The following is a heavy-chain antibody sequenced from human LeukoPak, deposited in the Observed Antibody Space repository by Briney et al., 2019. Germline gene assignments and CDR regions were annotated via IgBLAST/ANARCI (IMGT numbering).Heavy chain of an antibody. J-gene: IGHJ4*02. V-gene: IGHV1-69*05. CDR3: AREAGGAKDLYYFDY. D-gene: IGHD1-26*01. Sequence: GASVKVSCKASGGTFSSYAISWVRQAPGQGLEWMGRIIPIFGTANYAQKFQGRVTITTDESTSTAYMELSSLRSEDTAVYYCAREAGGAKDLYYFDYWGQGTLVTVSS. CDR2: IIPIFGTA. CDR1: GGTFSSYA.